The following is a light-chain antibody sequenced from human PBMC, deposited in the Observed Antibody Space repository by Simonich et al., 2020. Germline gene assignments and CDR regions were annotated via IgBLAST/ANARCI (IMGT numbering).Light chain of an antibody. CDR1: SSDVGSYNL. CDR2: EGS. J-gene: IGLJ2*01. CDR3: CSYAGSSTVV. Sequence: QSALTQPASVSGSPGQSITLSCTGTSSDVGSYNLVSWYQQHLGKDPKLLIYEGSKRPPGVSNRFSGSKSGNTASRTISGLQAEDEADYYCCSYAGSSTVVFGGGTKLTVL. V-gene: IGLV2-23*01.